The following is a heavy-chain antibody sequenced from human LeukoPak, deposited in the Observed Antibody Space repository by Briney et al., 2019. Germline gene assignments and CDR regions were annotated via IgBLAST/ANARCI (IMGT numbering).Heavy chain of an antibody. D-gene: IGHD3-22*01. J-gene: IGHJ3*02. CDR1: GGSISSSNW. CDR2: IYHSGNI. CDR3: ARHDSSGPYNAFDI. V-gene: IGHV4-4*02. Sequence: SGTLSLTCAVSGGSISSSNWWSWVRQPPGKGLEWIGEIYHSGNIYYNPSLKSRVTISVDTSKNQFSLKLSSVTAADTAVYYCARHDSSGPYNAFDIWGQGTMVTVSS.